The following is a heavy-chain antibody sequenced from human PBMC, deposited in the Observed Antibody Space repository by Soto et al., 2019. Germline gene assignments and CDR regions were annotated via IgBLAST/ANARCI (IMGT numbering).Heavy chain of an antibody. D-gene: IGHD3-16*01. J-gene: IGHJ4*02. CDR1: GGSISSYY. CDR3: ARHGGAMVNFAY. Sequence: QVQLQESGPGLVKPSETLSLTCTVSGGSISSYYWSWIRQPPGKGLEWIGYIYYSGSTNYNPSLRSRGTTSVDTSKTQFSRKLTSATAADTAVYYCARHGGAMVNFAYWGQGTLVTVSS. V-gene: IGHV4-59*08. CDR2: IYYSGST.